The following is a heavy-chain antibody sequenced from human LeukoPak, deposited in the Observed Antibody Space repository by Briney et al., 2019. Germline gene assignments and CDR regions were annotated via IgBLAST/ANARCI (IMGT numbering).Heavy chain of an antibody. Sequence: GGSLRLSCAASGFTFNNYAMSWVRQAPGKGLEWVSLIRGSTYYADSVKGRFTISRDNSQNTLYLQMNSLRAEDTALYCCAKDLGGSTDYWGQGTLVTVSS. V-gene: IGHV3-23*01. CDR2: IRGST. J-gene: IGHJ4*02. CDR1: GFTFNNYA. D-gene: IGHD5-12*01. CDR3: AKDLGGSTDY.